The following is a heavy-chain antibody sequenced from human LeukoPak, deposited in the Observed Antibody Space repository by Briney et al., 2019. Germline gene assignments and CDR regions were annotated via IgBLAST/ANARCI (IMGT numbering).Heavy chain of an antibody. D-gene: IGHD3-10*01. Sequence: SETLSLTCTVSGDSISNYYWSWIRQPAGEGLEWIGRIYASGSTNYNPSLKSRVTMSVDTSKNQFSLKLTSVTAADTAVYYCAVTMVRGVSGMDVWGQGTTVTVSS. CDR2: IYASGST. CDR1: GDSISNYY. CDR3: AVTMVRGVSGMDV. J-gene: IGHJ6*02. V-gene: IGHV4-4*07.